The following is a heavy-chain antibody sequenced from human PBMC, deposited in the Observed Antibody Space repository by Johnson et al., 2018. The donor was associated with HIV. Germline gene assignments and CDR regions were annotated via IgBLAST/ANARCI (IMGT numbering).Heavy chain of an antibody. CDR2: IKQDGSEK. CDR1: GLTFSTYW. CDR3: ASSGYSSFWQAFDI. J-gene: IGHJ3*02. Sequence: VQLVESGGGLVQPGGSLRLSCAASGLTFSTYWMTWVRQAPGKGLEWVANIKQDGSEKYYVDSVKGRFAISRDNAKNALYLQMTSLRAEDTAVYYCASSGYSSFWQAFDIWGQGTMVTVSS. V-gene: IGHV3-7*03. D-gene: IGHD6-13*01.